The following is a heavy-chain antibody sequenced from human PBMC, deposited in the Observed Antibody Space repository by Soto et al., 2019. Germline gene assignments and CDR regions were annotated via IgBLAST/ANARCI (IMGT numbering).Heavy chain of an antibody. Sequence: EVQLVESGGGLVQPGGSLRLSCAASGFTFSSYWMHWVRQAPGKGLVWVSRINSDGSSKSYADSVKGRFTISRDNAKNTLYLQMNSLRAEDTAVYYCARGLSCDQLLCWREDCYFDLWGRGTLVTVSS. J-gene: IGHJ2*01. V-gene: IGHV3-74*01. CDR3: ARGLSCDQLLCWREDCYFDL. CDR1: GFTFSSYW. CDR2: INSDGSSK. D-gene: IGHD2-2*01.